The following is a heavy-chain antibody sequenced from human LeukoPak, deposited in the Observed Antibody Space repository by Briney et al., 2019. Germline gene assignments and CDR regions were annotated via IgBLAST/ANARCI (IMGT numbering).Heavy chain of an antibody. J-gene: IGHJ5*02. CDR1: GYGFTDYY. D-gene: IGHD6-6*01. V-gene: IGHV1-2*02. CDR3: ARGWQINSSGGFVDP. CDR2: INPSSGAT. Sequence: ASLKVSCQASGYGFTDYYIHWIRQAPGQGLEWMGWINPSSGATIYAQKFQGRVTMTRDIFNTTAYMEINSLVSDDTAVYYCARGWQINSSGGFVDPWGQGTLVTVSS.